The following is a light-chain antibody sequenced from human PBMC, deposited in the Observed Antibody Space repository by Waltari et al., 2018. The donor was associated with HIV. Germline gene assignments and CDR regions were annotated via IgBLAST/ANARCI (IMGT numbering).Light chain of an antibody. V-gene: IGLV2-23*02. CDR1: DIDIGTYNL. CDR2: DVS. CDR3: LTYVSKTSTWQ. J-gene: IGLJ3*02. Sequence: QSALTQPASVSGHPGQPVTITCPGTDIDIGTYNLVSWFQQHPGKAPKLLIYDVSKRPSGVSSRFSGSKSGYFASLTISGLLTEDESSYYCLTYVSKTSTWQFGGGTYLTV.